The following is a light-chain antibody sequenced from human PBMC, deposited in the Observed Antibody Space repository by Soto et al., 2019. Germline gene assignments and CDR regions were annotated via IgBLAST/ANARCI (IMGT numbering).Light chain of an antibody. CDR3: QQYNKWPLT. CDR2: GAS. J-gene: IGKJ4*01. CDR1: QGVRSD. Sequence: EIAMTQSPDTLSVSPGDRATLSCRASQGVRSDLAWYQQKAGQSPRLLIYGASTRAAETPARFSGSGSETEFTLTISSLQSEDFAVYYCQQYNKWPLTFGGGTKVEIK. V-gene: IGKV3-15*01.